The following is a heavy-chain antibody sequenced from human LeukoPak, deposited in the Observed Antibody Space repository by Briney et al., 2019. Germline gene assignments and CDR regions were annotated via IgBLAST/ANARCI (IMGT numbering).Heavy chain of an antibody. J-gene: IGHJ4*02. Sequence: PSETLSLTCAVYGGSFSGYYWSWIRQPPGKGLEWIGEINHSGSTNYNPSLKSRVTVSVDTSKNQFSLKLSSVTAADTAVYYCARGHMGYFSGGSCYPPDYWGQGTLVTVSS. V-gene: IGHV4-34*01. CDR2: INHSGST. CDR3: ARGHMGYFSGGSCYPPDY. CDR1: GGSFSGYY. D-gene: IGHD2-15*01.